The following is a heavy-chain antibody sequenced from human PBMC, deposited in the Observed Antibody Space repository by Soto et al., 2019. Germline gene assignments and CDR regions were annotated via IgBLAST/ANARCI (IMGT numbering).Heavy chain of an antibody. CDR2: VRNTFYNYAT. CDR3: ARQGGAPELDV. V-gene: IGHV3-73*01. Sequence: EVQLVDSGGGLVQPGGSLKLSCAASGFAFSPAAMHWVRQAPGKGLEWVGAVRNTFYNYATIYAASVKGRFTVARDDSKNMAFLEMNSLKTEDTAVYYCARQGGAPELDVWGQGTLVTVSS. CDR1: GFAFSPAA. J-gene: IGHJ4*02. D-gene: IGHD1-1*01.